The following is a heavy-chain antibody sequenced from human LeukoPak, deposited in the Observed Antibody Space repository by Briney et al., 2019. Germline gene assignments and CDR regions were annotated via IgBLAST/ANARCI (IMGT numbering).Heavy chain of an antibody. V-gene: IGHV4-4*02. CDR2: VHLDGRT. CDR1: GGSISSSNW. D-gene: IGHD3-3*01. J-gene: IGHJ4*02. Sequence: SETLSLTCAVSGGSISSSNWWTWVRQPPGKGLEWIGEVHLDGRTNYNPSLKSRLTMSVDLSENHISLKLTSVTAADTAVYYCAREGGFYRPLDYSGQGTLVTVSS. CDR3: AREGGFYRPLDY.